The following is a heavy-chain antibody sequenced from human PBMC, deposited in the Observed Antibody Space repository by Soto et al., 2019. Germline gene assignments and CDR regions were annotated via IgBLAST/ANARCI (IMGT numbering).Heavy chain of an antibody. CDR1: GFTFSSYA. CDR3: ARYIPGVRYYGMDG. CDR2: IGESGTPT. D-gene: IGHD2-2*01. Sequence: GGSLRLSCAASGFTFSSYAMKWVRQAPGKGLEWVSLIGESGTPTYYADSVKGRFTISRDNSGNTLFLEMYSLRAEDTAVYYCARYIPGVRYYGMDGWGLGTTVTVSS. J-gene: IGHJ6*02. V-gene: IGHV3-23*01.